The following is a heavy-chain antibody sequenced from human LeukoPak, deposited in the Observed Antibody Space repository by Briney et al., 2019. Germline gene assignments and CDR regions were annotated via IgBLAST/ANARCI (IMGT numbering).Heavy chain of an antibody. D-gene: IGHD5-24*01. Sequence: ASVKVSCKASGYTFTSYGIGWVRQAPGQGLEWMGIIKPSGGNTNYAQKFQGRVTMTRDTSTSTVYMELSSLKSEDTAVYYCARVRDGYNDAYDIWGQGTMVTVTS. V-gene: IGHV1-46*01. CDR2: IKPSGGNT. CDR1: GYTFTSYG. CDR3: ARVRDGYNDAYDI. J-gene: IGHJ3*02.